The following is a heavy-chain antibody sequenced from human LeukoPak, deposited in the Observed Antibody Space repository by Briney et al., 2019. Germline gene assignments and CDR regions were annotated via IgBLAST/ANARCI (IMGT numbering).Heavy chain of an antibody. CDR1: GFTFSSYA. D-gene: IGHD3-10*01. V-gene: IGHV3-23*01. CDR2: ISGSGGST. Sequence: GGSLRLSCAASGFTFSSYAMSWVRQAPGKGREWVSAISGSGGSTYYADSVKGRFTSSRDNSKNTLYVQMNSLRAEDTAVYYCAKDLDIWFGVDPYYFDYWGQGTLVTVSS. CDR3: AKDLDIWFGVDPYYFDY. J-gene: IGHJ4*02.